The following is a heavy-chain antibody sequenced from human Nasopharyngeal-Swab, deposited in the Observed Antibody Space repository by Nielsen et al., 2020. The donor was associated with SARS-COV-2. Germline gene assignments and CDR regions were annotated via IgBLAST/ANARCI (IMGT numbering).Heavy chain of an antibody. V-gene: IGHV1-69*06. CDR2: IIPIFGTA. Sequence: SVKVSCKASGGTFSSYAISWVRQAPGKGLEWMGGIIPIFGTANYAQKFQGRVTITADKSTSTAYMELSSLRSEDTAVYYCVSGGLYYYGDYALGLFDPWGQGTLVTVSS. CDR3: VSGGLYYYGDYALGLFDP. J-gene: IGHJ5*02. D-gene: IGHD4-17*01. CDR1: GGTFSSYA.